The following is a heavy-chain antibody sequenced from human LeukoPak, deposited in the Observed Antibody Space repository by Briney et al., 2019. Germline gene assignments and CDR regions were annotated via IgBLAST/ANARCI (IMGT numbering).Heavy chain of an antibody. V-gene: IGHV4-59*08. D-gene: IGHD1-1*01. J-gene: IGHJ6*02. CDR3: ARRNDPYGWDF. CDR1: GDSINSNY. Sequence: TSETLSLTCTVSGDSINSNYWSWIRQPPGKGLEWIGDIYYRGSTFYNPSLESRVTISIDTSKNQFSLKVRFGAAADAAVYYCARRNDPYGWDFWAPETTVTVSS. CDR2: IYYRGST.